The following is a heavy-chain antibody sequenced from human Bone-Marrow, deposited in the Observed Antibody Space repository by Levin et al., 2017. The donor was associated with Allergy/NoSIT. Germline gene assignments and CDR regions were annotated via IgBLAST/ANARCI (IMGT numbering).Heavy chain of an antibody. D-gene: IGHD5-12*01. CDR2: ISAYNGNT. Sequence: GASVKVSCKASGYTFTSYGISWVRQAPGQGLEWMGWISAYNGNTNYAQKLQGRVTMTTDTSTSTAYMELRSLRSDDTAVYYCARDISSGIVAKRNYYYYYGMDVWGQGTTVTVSS. CDR3: ARDISSGIVAKRNYYYYYGMDV. J-gene: IGHJ6*02. CDR1: GYTFTSYG. V-gene: IGHV1-18*01.